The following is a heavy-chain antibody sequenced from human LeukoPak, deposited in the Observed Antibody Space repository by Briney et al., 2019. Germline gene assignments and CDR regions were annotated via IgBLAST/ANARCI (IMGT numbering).Heavy chain of an antibody. J-gene: IGHJ4*02. V-gene: IGHV3-30*03. CDR3: AGEHSGSYLTKHPSLQPPTPYFDY. CDR2: ISYDGSNK. Sequence: PGRSLRLSCAASGFTFSSYGMHWVRQAPGKGLEWVAVISYDGSNKYYADSVKGRFTISRDNSKNTLYLQMNSLRAEDTAVYYCAGEHSGSYLTKHPSLQPPTPYFDYWGQGTLVTVSS. D-gene: IGHD1-26*01. CDR1: GFTFSSYG.